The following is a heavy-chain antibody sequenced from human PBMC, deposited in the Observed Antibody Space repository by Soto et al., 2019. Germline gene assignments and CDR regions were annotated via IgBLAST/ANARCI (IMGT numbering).Heavy chain of an antibody. CDR2: INHSGST. CDR3: ARGSDTAMVTFDY. V-gene: IGHV4-34*01. CDR1: GGSFSGYY. D-gene: IGHD5-18*01. Sequence: SETLSLTCAAYGGSFSGYYWSWIRQPPGKGLEWIGEINHSGSTNYNPSLKSRVTISVDTSKNQFSLKLSSVTAADTAVYYCARGSDTAMVTFDYWGQGTLVTVSS. J-gene: IGHJ4*02.